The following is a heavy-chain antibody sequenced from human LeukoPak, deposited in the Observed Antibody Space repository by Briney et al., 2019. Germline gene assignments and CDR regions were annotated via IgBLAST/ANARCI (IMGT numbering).Heavy chain of an antibody. CDR2: IKQDGSEK. J-gene: IGHJ5*02. Sequence: PGRCLRPACAPAAFTLTSKWMSCARQPPGNGLESLSNIKQDGSEKTYVDSVKGRFTISRDNVKNSLYMQMNSLRGEDTAVYYCAVISNSGTYPTWGQGTLVTVSS. V-gene: IGHV3-7*01. CDR3: AVISNSGTYPT. CDR1: AFTLTSKW. D-gene: IGHD3-10*01.